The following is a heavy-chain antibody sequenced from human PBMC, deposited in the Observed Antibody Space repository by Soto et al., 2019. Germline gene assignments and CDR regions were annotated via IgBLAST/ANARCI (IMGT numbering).Heavy chain of an antibody. J-gene: IGHJ4*02. CDR1: GGSISSGDYY. CDR3: ARGQRWLQFGAQGSH. Sequence: PSETLSLTCTVSGGSISSGDYYWSWIRQPPGKGLEWIGYIYYTGSTYYNPSLKSRVTISVDTSKNQFSLKLSSVTAADTAVYYCARGQRWLQFGAQGSHWGQGTLVTVSS. D-gene: IGHD5-12*01. V-gene: IGHV4-30-4*01. CDR2: IYYTGST.